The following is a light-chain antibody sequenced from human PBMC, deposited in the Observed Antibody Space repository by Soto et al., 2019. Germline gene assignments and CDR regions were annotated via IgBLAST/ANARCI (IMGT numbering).Light chain of an antibody. V-gene: IGKV1-5*01. CDR2: DAS. J-gene: IGKJ4*01. Sequence: DIQMTQSPSTLSASVGDRVTITCRASQSISRYLAWYQKKPGKAPKLLIYDASSLQSGVPSRLSGSGSGTEFTLTISSLQPDDFATYYCQQYKSYSTFGGGTKVDNK. CDR1: QSISRY. CDR3: QQYKSYST.